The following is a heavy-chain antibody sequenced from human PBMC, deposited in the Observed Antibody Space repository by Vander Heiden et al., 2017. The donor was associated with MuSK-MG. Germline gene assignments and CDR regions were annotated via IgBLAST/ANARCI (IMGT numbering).Heavy chain of an antibody. D-gene: IGHD6-19*01. J-gene: IGHJ4*02. CDR2: IYYSGSS. V-gene: IGHV4-39*07. Sequence: QLQLQESGTGLVKPSETLSLTCTVSGGSIDSRMYYCGWIRHPPGKGLEGIGSIYYSGSSYYNPSLKSRVTISVDTSKNQFSLKLSSVTAADTAVYYCARESSGWYPLFDYWGQGTLVTVSS. CDR3: ARESSGWYPLFDY. CDR1: GGSIDSRMYY.